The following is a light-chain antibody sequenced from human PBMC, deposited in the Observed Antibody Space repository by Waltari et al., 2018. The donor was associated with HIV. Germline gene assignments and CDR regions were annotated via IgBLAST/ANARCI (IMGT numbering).Light chain of an antibody. Sequence: DTMMTQSPATLSVSPGERATLSCRASQSVSSNLAWYQQKPGPAPRLLIYGASTRATAIPARVSGSGSGTDFTLTISSLQSEDIAIYYCQQYNNWPQTFGQGTKVEIK. J-gene: IGKJ1*01. CDR2: GAS. CDR3: QQYNNWPQT. CDR1: QSVSSN. V-gene: IGKV3-15*01.